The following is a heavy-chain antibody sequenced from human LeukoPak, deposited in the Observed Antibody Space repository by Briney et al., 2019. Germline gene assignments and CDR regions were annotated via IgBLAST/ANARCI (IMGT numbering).Heavy chain of an antibody. Sequence: SETLSLTCAVSGYSLGKDYYWGWIRQPPGKGRDWIGRIYGTGSTSYNPSLMHRVTMSVDTSKTHFSLKLTSVTAADTAVYYCARYDSRGSASTRFDYWGQGILVTISS. CDR1: GYSLGKDYY. J-gene: IGHJ4*02. V-gene: IGHV4-38-2*01. D-gene: IGHD3-16*01. CDR2: IYGTGST. CDR3: ARYDSRGSASTRFDY.